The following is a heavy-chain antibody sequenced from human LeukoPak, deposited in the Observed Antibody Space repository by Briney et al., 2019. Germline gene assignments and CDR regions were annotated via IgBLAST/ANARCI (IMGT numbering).Heavy chain of an antibody. V-gene: IGHV1-18*01. CDR3: ARDPRVQYYYGSGSYHFDY. Sequence: ASVKVSCKASGYTFTSYSISWVRQAPGQGLEWMGWISAYNCNTNYAQKLQGRVTMTTDTSTSTAYMELRSLRSDDTAIYYCARDPRVQYYYGSGSYHFDYWGQGTLVTVSS. CDR1: GYTFTSYS. D-gene: IGHD3-10*01. CDR2: ISAYNCNT. J-gene: IGHJ4*02.